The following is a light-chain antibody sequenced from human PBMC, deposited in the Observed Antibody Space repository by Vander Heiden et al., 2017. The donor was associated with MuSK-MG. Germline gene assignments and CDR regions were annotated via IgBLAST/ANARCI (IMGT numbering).Light chain of an antibody. CDR1: QGISSY. CDR3: QQLSSYPRA. Sequence: DIQLTQSPSFLSASVGDRVTITCRASQGISSYLAWYQQKPGGAPKLLIYATSALQSGVPSRFSGSGSGTEFTLTISSLQPEDFATYYCQQLSSYPRAFGGGTKVEIK. J-gene: IGKJ4*01. CDR2: ATS. V-gene: IGKV1-9*01.